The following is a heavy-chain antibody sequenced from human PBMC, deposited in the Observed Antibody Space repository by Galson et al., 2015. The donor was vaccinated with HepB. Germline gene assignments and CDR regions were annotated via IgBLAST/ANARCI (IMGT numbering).Heavy chain of an antibody. CDR1: GFSLSTSGVG. CDR2: IYWDDDK. V-gene: IGHV2-5*02. Sequence: PALVKPTQTLTLTCTFSGFSLSTSGVGVGWIRQPPGKALEWLALIYWDDDKRYSPSLKSRLTITKDTSKNQVVLTMTNMDPVDTATYCCAHRSTTVTTLDAFDIWGQGTMVTVSS. D-gene: IGHD4-17*01. CDR3: AHRSTTVTTLDAFDI. J-gene: IGHJ3*02.